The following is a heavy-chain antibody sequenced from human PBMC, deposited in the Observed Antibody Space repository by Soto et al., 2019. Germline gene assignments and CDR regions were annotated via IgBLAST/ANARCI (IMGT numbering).Heavy chain of an antibody. J-gene: IGHJ5*02. CDR1: GGTFSSYA. D-gene: IGHD3-3*01. V-gene: IGHV1-69*13. CDR3: ARELRFLDRAARGGGHWWFDP. CDR2: IIPIFGTA. Sequence: ASVKVSCKASGGTFSSYAISWVRQAPGQGLEWMGGIIPIFGTANYAQKFQGRVTITADESTSTAYMELSSLRSEDTAVYYCARELRFLDRAARGGGHWWFDPWGQGTLVTVSS.